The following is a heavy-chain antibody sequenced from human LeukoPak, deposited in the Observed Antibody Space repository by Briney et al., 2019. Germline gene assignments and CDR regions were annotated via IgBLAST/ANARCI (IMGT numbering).Heavy chain of an antibody. J-gene: IGHJ4*02. V-gene: IGHV4-4*07. CDR3: ARQIASAGTAGFDF. CDR1: GGSVSSYF. Sequence: SETLSLTCTVSGGSVSSYFWSWIRQPPGKGLEWIGRIYSTGSTNYNPSLKSRVTMSVDTSKNQFSLRLRSVTAADTAVYYCARQIASAGTAGFDFWGQGALVTVSS. CDR2: IYSTGST. D-gene: IGHD6-13*01.